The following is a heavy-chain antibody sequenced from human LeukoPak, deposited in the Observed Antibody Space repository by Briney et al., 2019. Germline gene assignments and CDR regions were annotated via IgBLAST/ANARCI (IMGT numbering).Heavy chain of an antibody. D-gene: IGHD3-16*01. V-gene: IGHV1-18*01. Sequence: ASVKVSCKASGYTFTSYGISWVRQAPGQGLEWMGWISAYNGNTNYAQKLQGRVTMTTDTSTSTAYMELRSLRSDDTAVYYCASSFGGYYYYYMDVWGKGTTVTVSS. J-gene: IGHJ6*03. CDR1: GYTFTSYG. CDR3: ASSFGGYYYYYMDV. CDR2: ISAYNGNT.